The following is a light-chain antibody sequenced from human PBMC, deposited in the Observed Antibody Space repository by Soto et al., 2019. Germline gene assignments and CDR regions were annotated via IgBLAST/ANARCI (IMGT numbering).Light chain of an antibody. CDR3: QQRSKWPVT. V-gene: IGKV3-11*01. CDR1: QSISEF. Sequence: VVLTQSPATLSLSPGERATLSCRASQSISEFLAWYQQKPSQAPRLLIYDASNRATGTPARFSGSGSGTDFTLTISSLEAEDFALYYCQQRSKWPVTFGGGTKVDIK. CDR2: DAS. J-gene: IGKJ4*01.